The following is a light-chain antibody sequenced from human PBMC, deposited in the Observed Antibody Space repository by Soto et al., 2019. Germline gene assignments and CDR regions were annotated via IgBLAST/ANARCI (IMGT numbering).Light chain of an antibody. Sequence: QSALTQPASVSGSPGQSITISCTGTSSDVGGYNYVSWFQQSPGKAPKVMIYEVTNRPSGVSNRFSGSKSGNTASLTISGLQTEDEADYYCSSYTITTTRVFGGGTKVTVL. J-gene: IGLJ3*02. CDR1: SSDVGGYNY. CDR2: EVT. V-gene: IGLV2-14*01. CDR3: SSYTITTTRV.